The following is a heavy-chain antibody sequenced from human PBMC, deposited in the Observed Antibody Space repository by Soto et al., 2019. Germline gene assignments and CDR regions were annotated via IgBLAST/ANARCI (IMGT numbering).Heavy chain of an antibody. Sequence: ASVKVSCKASGYTFTGYYMHWVRQAPGQGLEWMGWINPNSGGTNYAQKFQGRATMTRDTSISTAYMELSRLRSDDTAVYYCARGGNVPQLLWFGEFVGMDVWGQGTTVTVSS. D-gene: IGHD3-10*01. CDR3: ARGGNVPQLLWFGEFVGMDV. CDR1: GYTFTGYY. CDR2: INPNSGGT. J-gene: IGHJ6*02. V-gene: IGHV1-2*02.